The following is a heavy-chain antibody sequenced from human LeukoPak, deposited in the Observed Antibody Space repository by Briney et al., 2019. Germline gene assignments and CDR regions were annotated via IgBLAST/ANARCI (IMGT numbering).Heavy chain of an antibody. V-gene: IGHV3-11*01. CDR1: GFTLSDYY. J-gene: IGHJ4*02. Sequence: GGSLRLSCAASGFTLSDYYMSWIRQAPGKGLEWVSYISSSGSTIYYAGSVKGRFTISRDNAKNSLYLQMNSLRAEDTAVYYCAREYSSSWFRIFDYWGQGTLVTVSS. CDR3: AREYSSSWFRIFDY. D-gene: IGHD6-13*01. CDR2: ISSSGSTI.